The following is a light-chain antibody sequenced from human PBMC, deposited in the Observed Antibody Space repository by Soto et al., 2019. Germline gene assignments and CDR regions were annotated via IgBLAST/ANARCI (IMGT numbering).Light chain of an antibody. CDR3: GSWDSSLSAYV. Sequence: QSVLTPPPSVSAAPGQKVTISFSGSNSNIGGNSVSWYQQLPGTAPKLLIYDDNKRPSGIPDRFSGSKSGTSATLGITGFQTGDEADYYCGSWDSSLSAYVFGTGTKVTVL. V-gene: IGLV1-51*01. CDR2: DDN. J-gene: IGLJ1*01. CDR1: NSNIGGNS.